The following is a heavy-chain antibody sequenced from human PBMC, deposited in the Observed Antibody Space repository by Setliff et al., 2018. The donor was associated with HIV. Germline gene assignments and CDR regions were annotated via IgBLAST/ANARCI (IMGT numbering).Heavy chain of an antibody. V-gene: IGHV3-33*01. CDR3: SRGNTISEVVTTNWLDP. Sequence: GGSLRLSCAASGFTFSTYGMHWVRQAPGKGLEWVALIWNNGGDKYYADHVKGRFTISRDNSKSTLYLQMNSLRVEDTALYYCSRGNTISEVVTTNWLDPWGQGILVTVSS. J-gene: IGHJ5*02. CDR2: IWNNGGDK. CDR1: GFTFSTYG. D-gene: IGHD3-3*01.